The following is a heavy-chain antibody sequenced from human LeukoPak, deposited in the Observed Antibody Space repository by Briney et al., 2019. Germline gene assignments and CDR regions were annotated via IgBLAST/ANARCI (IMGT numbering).Heavy chain of an antibody. CDR3: ARDTIAAAGTGY. D-gene: IGHD6-13*01. J-gene: IGHJ4*02. V-gene: IGHV4-31*03. CDR1: GGSISSSSYY. Sequence: SETLSLTCTVSGGSISSSSYYWGWIRQHPGKGLEWIGYIYYSGSTYYNPSLKSRVTISVDTSKNQFSLKLSSVTAADTAVYYCARDTIAAAGTGYWGQGTLVTVSS. CDR2: IYYSGST.